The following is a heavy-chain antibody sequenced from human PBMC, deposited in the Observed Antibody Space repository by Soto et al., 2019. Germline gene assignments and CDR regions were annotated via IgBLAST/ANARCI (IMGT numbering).Heavy chain of an antibody. CDR3: ARATRLLWFGELLSDYYYYGMDV. CDR1: GYTFTSYD. D-gene: IGHD3-10*01. Sequence: GYTFTSYDINWVRQATGQGLEWMGWWKANSGNTGGAHMFQGRVTMTRNTSISTAYMELSSLRSEDTAVYYCARATRLLWFGELLSDYYYYGMDVWGQGTTVTVSS. V-gene: IGHV1-8*01. J-gene: IGHJ6*02. CDR2: WKANSGNT.